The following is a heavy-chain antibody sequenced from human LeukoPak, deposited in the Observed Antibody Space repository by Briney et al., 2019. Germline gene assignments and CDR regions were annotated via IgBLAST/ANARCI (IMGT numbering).Heavy chain of an antibody. J-gene: IGHJ4*02. CDR2: INPNSGGT. D-gene: IGHD1-26*01. CDR1: GYTFTGYY. CDR3: ASGLWVGATGDRFDY. V-gene: IGHV1-2*02. Sequence: ASVKVSCKASGYTFTGYYMHWVRQAPGQGLEWMGWINPNSGGTNYAQKFQGRVTMTRDTSISTAYMELSRLRSDDTAVYYCASGLWVGATGDRFDYWGQGTLVTVSS.